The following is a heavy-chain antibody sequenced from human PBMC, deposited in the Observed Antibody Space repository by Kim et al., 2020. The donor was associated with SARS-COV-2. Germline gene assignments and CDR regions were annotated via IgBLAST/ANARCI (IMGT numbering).Heavy chain of an antibody. CDR3: ARADYYDSKKIDL. CDR2: VHWSGRT. D-gene: IGHD3-22*01. CDR1: GGSIRSHN. V-gene: IGHV4-59*11. J-gene: IGHJ2*01. Sequence: SETLSLTCSVPGGSIRSHNWSWVRQPPGKGLEWIGYVHWSGRTNYNSSLKSRVTISVDTSKNQVSLKLSSLTAADTAVYYCARADYYDSKKIDLWGCGTLVTVSS.